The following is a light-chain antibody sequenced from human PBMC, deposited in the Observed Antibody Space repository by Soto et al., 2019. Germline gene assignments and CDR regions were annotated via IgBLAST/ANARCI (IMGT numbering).Light chain of an antibody. CDR2: AAS. CDR1: QGISSY. Sequence: IQLTQSPSSLSASVGDRVTITCRASQGISSYLAWYQQKPGKAPKLLIYAASTLQSGVPSRFSGSGSGTYFTLTISSLQPEYFATYYCQQLNSYPPTFGQGTKLEIK. J-gene: IGKJ2*01. V-gene: IGKV1-9*01. CDR3: QQLNSYPPT.